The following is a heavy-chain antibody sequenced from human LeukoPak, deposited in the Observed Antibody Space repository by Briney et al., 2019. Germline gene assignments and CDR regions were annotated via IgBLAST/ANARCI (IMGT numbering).Heavy chain of an antibody. CDR3: ARDRELILSSYYYYYGMDV. Sequence: ASVKVSCKASGYTFTSYAMNWVRQAPGQGLEWMGWINTNTGNPTYAQGFTGRFVLSLDTSVSTAYLQISSLKAEDTAVYYCARDRELILSSYYYYYGMDVWGQGTTVTVSS. CDR1: GYTFTSYA. CDR2: INTNTGNP. J-gene: IGHJ6*02. V-gene: IGHV7-4-1*02. D-gene: IGHD1-26*01.